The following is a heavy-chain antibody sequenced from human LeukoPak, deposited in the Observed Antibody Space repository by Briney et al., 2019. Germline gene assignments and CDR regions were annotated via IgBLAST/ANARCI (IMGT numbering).Heavy chain of an antibody. Sequence: PSETLSLTCAVYGGSFSGYYWSWIRQPPGKGLEWIGEINHSGSTNYNPSLKSRVTISVDTSKNQFSLKLGSVTAADTAVYYCARWGKEMAYDYWGQGTLVTVSS. D-gene: IGHD5-24*01. V-gene: IGHV4-34*01. CDR3: ARWGKEMAYDY. J-gene: IGHJ4*02. CDR1: GGSFSGYY. CDR2: INHSGST.